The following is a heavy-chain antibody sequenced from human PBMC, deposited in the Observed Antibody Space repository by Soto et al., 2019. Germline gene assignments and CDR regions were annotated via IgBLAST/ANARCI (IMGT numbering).Heavy chain of an antibody. CDR1: GYTFSSIG. D-gene: IGHD3-10*01. CDR2: ISPHKGDT. Sequence: SVKVSCKTSGYTFSSIGISWVRQAPGQGLEWMGWISPHKGDTYYAQRLQGRVTMTTDTSTSTAYMELRSLRSEDTAVYFCARDLDGSGSYYTNYWGQGTLVTVSS. V-gene: IGHV1-18*01. J-gene: IGHJ4*02. CDR3: ARDLDGSGSYYTNY.